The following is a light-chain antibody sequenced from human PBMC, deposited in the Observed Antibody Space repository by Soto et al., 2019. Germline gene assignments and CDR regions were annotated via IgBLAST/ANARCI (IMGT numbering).Light chain of an antibody. CDR1: QSFNRY. Sequence: EIVLTQSPATLSLSPGERATLSCWASQSFNRYLVWYQQKPGQAPRLLMYDASKRATGIPARFSGSGSGTDFTLTISSLEPEDFAVYYCQQRDIWPWTFGQGTKVDIK. V-gene: IGKV3-11*01. CDR2: DAS. J-gene: IGKJ1*01. CDR3: QQRDIWPWT.